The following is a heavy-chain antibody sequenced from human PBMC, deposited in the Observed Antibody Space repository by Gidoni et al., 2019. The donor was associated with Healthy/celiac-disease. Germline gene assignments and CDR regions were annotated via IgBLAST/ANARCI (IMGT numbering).Heavy chain of an antibody. D-gene: IGHD1-26*01. J-gene: IGHJ4*02. CDR1: GFTFSSYS. Sequence: EVQLVESGGGLVKPGGSLRLSCAGSGFTFSSYSMNWVRQAPGKGLEWVSSISSSSSYIYYADSVKGRFTISRDNAKNSLYLQMNSLRAEDTAVYYCARQWELLSDFDYWGQGTLVTVSS. CDR2: ISSSSSYI. V-gene: IGHV3-21*01. CDR3: ARQWELLSDFDY.